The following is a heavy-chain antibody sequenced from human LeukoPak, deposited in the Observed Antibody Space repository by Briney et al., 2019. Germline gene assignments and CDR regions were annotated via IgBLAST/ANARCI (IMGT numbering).Heavy chain of an antibody. CDR1: GFTFISYS. Sequence: PGGSLRLSCAASGFTFISYSTNWVRQAPGKGLEWVSSISSSSSYIYYADSVKGRFTISRDNAKNSLYLQMNSLRAEDTAVYYCASTPPDYGDYEGDYWGQGTLVTVSS. D-gene: IGHD4-17*01. V-gene: IGHV3-21*01. CDR3: ASTPPDYGDYEGDY. CDR2: ISSSSSYI. J-gene: IGHJ4*02.